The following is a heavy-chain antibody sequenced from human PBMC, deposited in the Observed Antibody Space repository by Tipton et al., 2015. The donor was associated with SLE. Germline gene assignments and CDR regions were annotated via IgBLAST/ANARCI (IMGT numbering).Heavy chain of an antibody. CDR2: IKQDGSEK. Sequence: GSLRLYCVASGGRFSSDWMSWVGQAPGKGLEWVANIKQDGSEKYYVDSVKDRLTISRDNAKNSLYLQMNSLRDEDTAVYYCARRKYYFDYWGQGALVTVSS. V-gene: IGHV3-7*01. CDR1: GGRFSSDW. J-gene: IGHJ4*02. CDR3: ARRKYYFDY. D-gene: IGHD2/OR15-2a*01.